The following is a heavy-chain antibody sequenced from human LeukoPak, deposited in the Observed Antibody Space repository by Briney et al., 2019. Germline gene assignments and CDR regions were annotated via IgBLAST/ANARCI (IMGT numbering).Heavy chain of an antibody. V-gene: IGHV4-39*07. Sequence: SETLSLTCTVSGGSISSSSYYWGWIRQPPGKGLEWIGSIYYSGSTYYNPSLKSRVTISVDTSKNQFSLKLSSVTAADTAVYYCARGRREVRFDPWGQGTLVTVSS. J-gene: IGHJ5*02. CDR1: GGSISSSSYY. CDR3: ARGRREVRFDP. CDR2: IYYSGST.